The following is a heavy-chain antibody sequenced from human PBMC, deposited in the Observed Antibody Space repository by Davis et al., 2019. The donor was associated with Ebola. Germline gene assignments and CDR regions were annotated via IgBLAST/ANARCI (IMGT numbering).Heavy chain of an antibody. Sequence: MPSETLSLTCTVSGDSISTYYWNWIRLSAGKGLEWIGHIYTSGSTTYNPSLKSRVTMSIDTSKNQFYLELASVTAADTAVYFCARYSGTFGWLAPWGQGTLVTVSS. V-gene: IGHV4-4*07. J-gene: IGHJ5*02. CDR2: IYTSGST. D-gene: IGHD1-26*01. CDR1: GDSISTYY. CDR3: ARYSGTFGWLAP.